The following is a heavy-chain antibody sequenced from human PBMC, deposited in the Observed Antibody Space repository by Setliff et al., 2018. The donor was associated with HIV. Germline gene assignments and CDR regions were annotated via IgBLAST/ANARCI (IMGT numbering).Heavy chain of an antibody. J-gene: IGHJ4*02. V-gene: IGHV4-30-2*03. Sequence: PSETLSLTCAVSGDSIGSGGYSWNWIRQSPGKGLEWIGSMFHSGNTYYNPSLESRVSMSVDTSTNQFSLKLSSVTAAYTAVYYCACTSDYYYDSSGYSFDYWGQGTLVTVSS. CDR3: ACTSDYYYDSSGYSFDY. CDR2: MFHSGNT. D-gene: IGHD3-22*01. CDR1: GDSIGSGGYS.